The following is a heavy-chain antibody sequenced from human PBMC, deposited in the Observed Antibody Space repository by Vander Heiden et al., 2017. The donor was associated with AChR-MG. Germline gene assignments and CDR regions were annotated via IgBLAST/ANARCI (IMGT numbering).Heavy chain of an antibody. V-gene: IGHV4-31*03. Sequence: QVQLQESGPGLVKPSQTLSLTCTVSGGSISSGGYYWSWIRQHPGKGLEWIGYIYYSGSTYYNPSLKSRVTISVDTSKNQFSLKLSSVTAADTAVYYCAREVYYYGSGIAGGTYYYYYGMDVWGQGTTVTVSS. CDR3: AREVYYYGSGIAGGTYYYYYGMDV. J-gene: IGHJ6*02. D-gene: IGHD3-10*01. CDR1: GGSISSGGYY. CDR2: IYYSGST.